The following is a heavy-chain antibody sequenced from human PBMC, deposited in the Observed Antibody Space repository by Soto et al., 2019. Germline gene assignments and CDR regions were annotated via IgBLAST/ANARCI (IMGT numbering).Heavy chain of an antibody. CDR2: IYYSGST. V-gene: IGHV4-31*03. D-gene: IGHD3-22*01. Sequence: QVQLQESGPGLVKPSQTLSLTCTVSGGSISSGGYYWSWIRQHPGKGLEWIGYIYYSGSTYYNPSLKSRVTISVDTSKNQFSLKLSSETAADTAVYYCARVYYDSSGPRDAFDIWGQGTMVTVSS. J-gene: IGHJ3*02. CDR1: GGSISSGGYY. CDR3: ARVYYDSSGPRDAFDI.